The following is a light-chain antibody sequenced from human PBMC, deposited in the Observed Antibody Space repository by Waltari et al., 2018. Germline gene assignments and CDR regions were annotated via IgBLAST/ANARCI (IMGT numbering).Light chain of an antibody. Sequence: QSALTQPRSVPGSPGQSVTIPCTGTSSDVGCYNYVSWSQQHPGKAPKLMIYDFSKRPSGVPVRFSGSKSGNTASLTISGLQAEDEADYYCCSYAGSYTLVFGGGTKLTVL. J-gene: IGLJ3*02. CDR2: DFS. CDR3: CSYAGSYTLV. CDR1: SSDVGCYNY. V-gene: IGLV2-11*01.